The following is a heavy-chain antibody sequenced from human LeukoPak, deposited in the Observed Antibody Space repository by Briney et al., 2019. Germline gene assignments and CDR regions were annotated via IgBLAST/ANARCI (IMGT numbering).Heavy chain of an antibody. CDR3: ARDTTAAGGGQEGV. CDR2: IYYTGST. CDR1: GGSIRNYY. Sequence: SETLSLTCTVSGGSIRNYYWSWIRQPPGKGLEWIAYIYYTGSTNYNPSLKSRVTILVDTSKNQFSLKMTSVTAADTAMYYCARDTTAAGGGQEGVWGQGTLVTVSS. J-gene: IGHJ4*02. D-gene: IGHD6-13*01. V-gene: IGHV4-59*01.